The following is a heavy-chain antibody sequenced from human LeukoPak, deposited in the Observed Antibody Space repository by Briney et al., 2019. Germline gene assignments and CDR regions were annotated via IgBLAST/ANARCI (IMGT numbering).Heavy chain of an antibody. Sequence: GGSLRLSCAASGFTFSNYWMSWVRQAPGKGLEWVASIKQDGSEKYYVDSVKGRFTISRDNAKNSLYLQMNSLRAEDTAVYYCARDLDPFLDYWGQGTLVTVSS. V-gene: IGHV3-7*01. CDR3: ARDLDPFLDY. J-gene: IGHJ4*02. CDR2: IKQDGSEK. CDR1: GFTFSNYW. D-gene: IGHD1-1*01.